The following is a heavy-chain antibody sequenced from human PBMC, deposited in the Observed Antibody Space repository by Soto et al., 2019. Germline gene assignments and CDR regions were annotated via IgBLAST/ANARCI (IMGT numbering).Heavy chain of an antibody. V-gene: IGHV1-69*01. CDR3: ARGGLALNYYYYGMDV. J-gene: IGHJ6*02. CDR2: IIPIFGTA. D-gene: IGHD6-19*01. Sequence: QVQLVQSGAEVKKPVSSVKVSCKASGGTFSSYAISWLRQAPGQGLEWMGGIIPIFGTANYAQKFQGRVTITADESTSTAYMELSSLRSEDTAVYYCARGGLALNYYYYGMDVWGQGTTVTVSS. CDR1: GGTFSSYA.